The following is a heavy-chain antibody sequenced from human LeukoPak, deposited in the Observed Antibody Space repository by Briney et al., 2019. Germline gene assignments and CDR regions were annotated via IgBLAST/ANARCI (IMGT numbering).Heavy chain of an antibody. CDR2: MNPGSGDT. CDR3: ARGLGSYDTTWYPPLRY. D-gene: IGHD3-22*01. V-gene: IGHV1-8*01. CDR1: GFTFTTHD. J-gene: IGHJ4*02. Sequence: ASVKVSCKTSGFTFTTHDINWVRQATGKGLEWMGWMNPGSGDTGYEQRFQGRVTMTRDTAINTAYMELSSVRSEDAAVYYCARGLGSYDTTWYPPLRYWGQGTLVTVSS.